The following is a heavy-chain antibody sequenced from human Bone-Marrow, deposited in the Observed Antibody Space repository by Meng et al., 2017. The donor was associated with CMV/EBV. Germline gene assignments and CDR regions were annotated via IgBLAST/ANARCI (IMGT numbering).Heavy chain of an antibody. J-gene: IGHJ4*02. Sequence: VQSGLEVKEPGPSVEVSCKASGYTFNSDGISWFRLAPGQGLGWMGWISGDHGNTNYAQNFQDRVSMTTDTSTSTVYMELSSLRSDDTAVYYCARDAGNGRLTVDYWGQGTLVTVSS. D-gene: IGHD6-13*01. CDR3: ARDAGNGRLTVDY. V-gene: IGHV1-18*01. CDR2: ISGDHGNT. CDR1: GYTFNSDG.